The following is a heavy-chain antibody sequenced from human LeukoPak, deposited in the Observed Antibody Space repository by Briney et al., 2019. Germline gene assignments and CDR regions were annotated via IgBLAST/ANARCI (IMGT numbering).Heavy chain of an antibody. CDR1: AASISNYY. V-gene: IGHV4-4*09. CDR2: ISTSGST. D-gene: IGHD3-22*01. CDR3: ASPRSGYRYTFDY. J-gene: IGHJ4*02. Sequence: SETLSLTCAVSAASISNYYWSWIRQAPGKGLEWIGYISTSGSTNYNPSLKSRVSIPLDTSKNRFSPNLNLVTAADTAVYYCASPRSGYRYTFDYWGQGALVTVSS.